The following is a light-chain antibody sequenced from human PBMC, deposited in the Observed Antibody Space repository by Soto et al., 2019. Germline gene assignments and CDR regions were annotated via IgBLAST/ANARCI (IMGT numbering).Light chain of an antibody. J-gene: IGKJ1*01. Sequence: DIVLTQSPGTLPLSPGERATLTCTASESVSSNYLAWYQQKPGQAPRLLIYDASSRATGIPDRFSGSGSGTDFTITISRLEPEDFAVYYCQQFGSAPRTFGQGTKVEI. CDR1: ESVSSNY. CDR2: DAS. CDR3: QQFGSAPRT. V-gene: IGKV3-20*01.